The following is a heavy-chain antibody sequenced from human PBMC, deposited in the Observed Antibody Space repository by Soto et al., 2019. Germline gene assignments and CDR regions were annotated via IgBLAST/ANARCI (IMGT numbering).Heavy chain of an antibody. V-gene: IGHV5-51*01. Sequence: GESLKISCKGSGYSFTSYWIGWVRQMPGKCLEWLGIIYPGDSDTIYSPSFQGQVTISADKSISTAYLQWSSLKASDTAMYYCARTSAAGKYYYGMDVWGQGTTVTVSS. CDR1: GYSFTSYW. D-gene: IGHD6-13*01. J-gene: IGHJ6*02. CDR3: ARTSAAGKYYYGMDV. CDR2: IYPGDSDT.